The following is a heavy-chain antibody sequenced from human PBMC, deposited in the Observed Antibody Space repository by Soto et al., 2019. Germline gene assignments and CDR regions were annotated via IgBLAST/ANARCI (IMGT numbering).Heavy chain of an antibody. CDR1: CGSFSGYY. Sequence: SETLSLTCAVYCGSFSGYYWSWIRQPPGKGLEWIGEINHSGSTNYNPSLKSRVTISVDTSKNQFSLKLSSVTAADTAVYYCARGRYAQLWLNWRLDYWGQGTLVTVSS. D-gene: IGHD5-18*01. CDR3: ARGRYAQLWLNWRLDY. CDR2: INHSGST. V-gene: IGHV4-34*01. J-gene: IGHJ4*02.